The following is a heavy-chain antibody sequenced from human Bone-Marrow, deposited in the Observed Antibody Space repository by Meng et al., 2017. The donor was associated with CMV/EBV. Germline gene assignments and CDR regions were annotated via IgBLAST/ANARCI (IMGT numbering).Heavy chain of an antibody. CDR1: GYTFTGYY. CDR3: ARKGYCSSTSCYYGMDV. V-gene: IGHV1-2*02. Sequence: ASVKVSCKASGYTFTGYYMHWVRQAPGQGLEWMGWINPNSGGTNYAQKFQGRVTMTRDTSISTAYMELSRLRSDDTAVYYCARKGYCSSTSCYYGMDVWGQGTTVTV. CDR2: INPNSGGT. J-gene: IGHJ6*02. D-gene: IGHD2-2*01.